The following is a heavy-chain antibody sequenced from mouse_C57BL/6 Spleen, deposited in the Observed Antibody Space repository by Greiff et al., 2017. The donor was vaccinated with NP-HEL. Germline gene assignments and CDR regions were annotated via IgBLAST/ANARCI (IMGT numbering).Heavy chain of an antibody. J-gene: IGHJ3*01. CDR1: GFNIKDDY. CDR3: TNYDYGRRFAY. D-gene: IGHD2-4*01. V-gene: IGHV14-4*01. Sequence: EVQLQQSGAELVRPGASVKLSCTASGFNIKDDYMHWVKQRPEQGLEWIGWIDPENGDTEYASKFQGKATITADTSSNTAYLQLSSLTSEDTAVYYCTNYDYGRRFAYWGQGTLVTVSA. CDR2: IDPENGDT.